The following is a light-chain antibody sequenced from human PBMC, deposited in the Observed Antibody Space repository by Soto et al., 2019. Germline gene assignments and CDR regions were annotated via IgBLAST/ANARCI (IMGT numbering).Light chain of an antibody. CDR2: DVS. J-gene: IGLJ2*01. CDR3: RSYSSSSTLV. CDR1: SSDVGGYNY. Sequence: QSALTLPASVSGSPGQSITISCTGTSSDVGGYNYVSWYQQHPGKAPKLMIYDVSNRPSGVSNRFSGSNSGNKASLTISGVQAEDEADYYCRSYSSSSTLVFGGGTKLTVL. V-gene: IGLV2-14*01.